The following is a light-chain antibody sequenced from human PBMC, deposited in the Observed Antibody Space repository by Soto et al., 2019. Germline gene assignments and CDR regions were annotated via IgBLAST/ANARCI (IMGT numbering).Light chain of an antibody. J-gene: IGKJ2*01. CDR2: GAS. CDR3: QQYDSSPYT. Sequence: EIVLTQSPGTLSLSPGERATLSCRASQSVSSNYLAWYQQKPGQPPRLLIYGASSRATGIPDRFSGSGSGTEFTLTISRLEPEDFAVYYCQQYDSSPYTFGQGTKLEIK. CDR1: QSVSSNY. V-gene: IGKV3-20*01.